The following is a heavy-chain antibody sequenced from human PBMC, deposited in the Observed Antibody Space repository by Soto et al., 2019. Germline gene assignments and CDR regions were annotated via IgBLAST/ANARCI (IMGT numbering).Heavy chain of an antibody. Sequence: EVQLVESGGGLVQPGGSLRLSCAASGFTFSSYSMNWVRQAPGKGLEWVSYISSSSSTIYYADSVKGRFTISRDNAKNSLYLQMNSLRDEDTAVYYCARGGLYSSSSFWAMNFDYWGQGTLVTVSS. CDR2: ISSSSSTI. CDR1: GFTFSSYS. CDR3: ARGGLYSSSSFWAMNFDY. J-gene: IGHJ4*02. D-gene: IGHD6-6*01. V-gene: IGHV3-48*02.